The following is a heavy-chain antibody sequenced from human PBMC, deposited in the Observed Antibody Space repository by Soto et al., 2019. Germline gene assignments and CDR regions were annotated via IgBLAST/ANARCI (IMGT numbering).Heavy chain of an antibody. V-gene: IGHV4-31*03. CDR2: IYYIGST. CDR3: ARVGPRNYYDSSGYYYYFDY. CDR1: GGSISSGGYY. J-gene: IGHJ4*02. Sequence: QVQLQESGPGLVKPSQTLSLTCTVSGGSISSGGYYWSWIRQHPGKGLEWIGYIYYIGSTYYNPSLKSRFTISVDTSKNQFSLKLSSVTAADTAVYYCARVGPRNYYDSSGYYYYFDYWGQGTLVTVSS. D-gene: IGHD3-22*01.